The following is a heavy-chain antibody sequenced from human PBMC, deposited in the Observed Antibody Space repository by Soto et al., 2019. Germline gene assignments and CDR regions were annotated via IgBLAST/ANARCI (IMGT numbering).Heavy chain of an antibody. J-gene: IGHJ5*02. V-gene: IGHV1-2*04. D-gene: IGHD6-19*01. CDR1: GYTFTGYY. CDR2: INPNSGGT. CDR3: ARRNVAVAGKAGWFDP. Sequence: ASVKVSCKASGYTFTGYYMHWVRQAPGQGLEWMGWINPNSGGTNYAQKFQGWVTMTRDTSISTAYMELSRLRSDDTAVYDCARRNVAVAGKAGWFDPWGQGTLVTVSS.